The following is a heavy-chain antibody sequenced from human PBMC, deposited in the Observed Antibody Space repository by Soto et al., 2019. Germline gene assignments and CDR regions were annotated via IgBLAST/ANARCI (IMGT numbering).Heavy chain of an antibody. J-gene: IGHJ4*02. Sequence: ASVKVSCKASGYTFTSYYIYWVRQAPGQGLEWMGLINPDGGSTSNAHKFQGRVTMTRDTSTSAVYMELSSLRSEDTAVYYCARAYYDSSGYLDYWDQGTLVTVS. CDR3: ARAYYDSSGYLDY. CDR1: GYTFTSYY. CDR2: INPDGGST. V-gene: IGHV1-46*01. D-gene: IGHD3-22*01.